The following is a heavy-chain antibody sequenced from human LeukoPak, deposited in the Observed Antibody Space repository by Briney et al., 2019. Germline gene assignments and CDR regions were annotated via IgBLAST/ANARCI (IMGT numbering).Heavy chain of an antibody. CDR3: ARGVTSPSNFDY. V-gene: IGHV4-34*01. CDR1: GGSISSYY. D-gene: IGHD4-11*01. CDR2: INHSGST. Sequence: SETLSLTCTVSGGSISSYYWNWIRQPPGKGLEWIGEINHSGSTNYNPSLKSRVTISVDTSKNQFSLKLSSVTAADTAVYYCARGVTSPSNFDYWGQGTLVTVSS. J-gene: IGHJ4*02.